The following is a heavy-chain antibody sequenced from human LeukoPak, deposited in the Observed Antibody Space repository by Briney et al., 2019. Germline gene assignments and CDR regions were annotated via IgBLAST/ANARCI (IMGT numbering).Heavy chain of an antibody. Sequence: SQTLSLTCTVSGGSISSGGYYWSWLRQHPGKGLEWLGYIYYSGSTYYNPSLKSRVTISVDTSKNQFSLKLISVAAADTAVYYSARCYLNPFMSIFGYWGQGTLVTVSS. CDR3: ARCYLNPFMSIFGY. J-gene: IGHJ4*02. V-gene: IGHV4-31*03. CDR1: GGSISSGGYY. D-gene: IGHD2-15*01. CDR2: IYYSGST.